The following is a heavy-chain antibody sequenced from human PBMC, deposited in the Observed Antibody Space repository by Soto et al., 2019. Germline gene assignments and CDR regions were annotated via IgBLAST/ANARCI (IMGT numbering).Heavy chain of an antibody. J-gene: IGHJ3*02. CDR2: ISSSGRYI. V-gene: IGHV3-11*04. CDR3: ARDSTPYYDFWSGPGYAFDI. D-gene: IGHD3-3*01. Sequence: GGSLRLSCAASGFTLSDYYMSWIRQAPGKGLEWISYISSSGRYIYYADSAKGRFTISRDNAKNSLYLQMNSLRAEDTAVYYCARDSTPYYDFWSGPGYAFDIWGQGTMVTVSS. CDR1: GFTLSDYY.